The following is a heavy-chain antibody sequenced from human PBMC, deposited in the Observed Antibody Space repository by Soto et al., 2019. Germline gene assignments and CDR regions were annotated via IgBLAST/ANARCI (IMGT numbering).Heavy chain of an antibody. CDR3: ARDSPPPRE. CDR1: GYTFTSYH. V-gene: IGHV1-18*01. Sequence: QVQLVQSGAEVKKPGASVKVSCKASGYTFTSYHITWVRQATGQGLVWMGWISAYNGNTNYAQKLQGRVTMTTDTPTSSAYMVLMSLRSVDTAVYYCARDSPPPREWGQGTLVTVSS. J-gene: IGHJ4*02. CDR2: ISAYNGNT.